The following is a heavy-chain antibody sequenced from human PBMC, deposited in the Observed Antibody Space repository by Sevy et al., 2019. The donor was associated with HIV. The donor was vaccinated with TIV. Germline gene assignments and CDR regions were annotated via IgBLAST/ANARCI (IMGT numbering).Heavy chain of an antibody. CDR1: GFTFSSYG. J-gene: IGHJ6*02. CDR3: ARNLVRGVNAYYYGMDV. V-gene: IGHV3-33*03. Sequence: GGSLRLSCAASGFTFSSYGMHWVHQAPGKGLEWVAVIWYDGSNKYYADSVKGRFTISRDNSKNTLYLQMNSLRAEGTAVYYCARNLVRGVNAYYYGMDVWGQGTTVTVSS. D-gene: IGHD3-10*01. CDR2: IWYDGSNK.